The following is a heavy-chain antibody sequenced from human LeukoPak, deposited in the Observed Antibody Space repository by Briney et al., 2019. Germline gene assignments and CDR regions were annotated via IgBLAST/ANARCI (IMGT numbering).Heavy chain of an antibody. CDR3: TKDLNQDSSG. D-gene: IGHD3-22*01. Sequence: SGGSQRLSFAASAVRFRENWMTWVRQAPGKGLECVANIKTDGSAKYYPDSVKGRFTVSRDNAKNSLYLQMNNMGVEDTAIYYCTKDLNQDSSGWGQGTLVTVSS. CDR1: AVRFRENW. V-gene: IGHV3-7*01. CDR2: IKTDGSAK. J-gene: IGHJ4*02.